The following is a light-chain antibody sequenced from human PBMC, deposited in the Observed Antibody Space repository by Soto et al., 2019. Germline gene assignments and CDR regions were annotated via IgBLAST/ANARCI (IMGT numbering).Light chain of an antibody. V-gene: IGLV2-11*01. CDR3: CSYAGSYTEV. J-gene: IGLJ1*01. CDR1: SSDVGGYNY. Sequence: QSALTQPRSVSGSPGQSVTISCTGSSSDVGGYNYVSWYQQHPGEAPKLMIYDVNKRPSGVPDRFSGSKSGNTASLTISGLQAADEADYYCCSYAGSYTEVFGSGTKLTVL. CDR2: DVN.